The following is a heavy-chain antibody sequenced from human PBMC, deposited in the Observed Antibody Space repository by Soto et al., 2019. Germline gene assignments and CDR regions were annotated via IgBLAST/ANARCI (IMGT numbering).Heavy chain of an antibody. CDR3: ARDRVQMVDGMDA. CDR1: GFTFNNYG. Sequence: PGGSLRLSCAASGFTFNNYGIHWVRQAPGKGLEWVAVIWYDGVNKYYADSVKGRFTISRDNSKNTLYLQMNSLRAEDTAVYYCARDRVQMVDGMDAWGQGTTVTVSS. V-gene: IGHV3-33*01. D-gene: IGHD2-15*01. J-gene: IGHJ6*02. CDR2: IWYDGVNK.